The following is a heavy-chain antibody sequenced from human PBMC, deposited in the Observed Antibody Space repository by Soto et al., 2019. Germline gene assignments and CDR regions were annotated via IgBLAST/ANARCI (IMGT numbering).Heavy chain of an antibody. D-gene: IGHD2-2*02. J-gene: IGHJ6*02. CDR2: IDPSDSYT. Sequence: XESLNISCKGSGYSFTSYWISWVRQMPGKGLEGMGRIDPSDSYTNYSPSFQGHVTISADKSISTAYLQWSSLKASDTAMYYRAAGYCSSTSCYTGWDYDYGMDVWGQGTTVTVSS. V-gene: IGHV5-10-1*01. CDR3: AAGYCSSTSCYTGWDYDYGMDV. CDR1: GYSFTSYW.